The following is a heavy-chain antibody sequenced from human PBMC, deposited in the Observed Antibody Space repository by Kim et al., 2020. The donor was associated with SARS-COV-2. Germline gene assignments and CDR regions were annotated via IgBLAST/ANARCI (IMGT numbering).Heavy chain of an antibody. CDR2: MSHDGSNE. Sequence: GGSLRLSCATSGFIFSAYAMHWVRQAPGGGLEWVAVMSHDGSNEYLAASLKGRFTVSRDNVKSTFYLELDNLRPDDAAVYYCARDPGSAWNYKGPDYWGQGTLVT. V-gene: IGHV3-30*04. J-gene: IGHJ4*02. CDR1: GFIFSAYA. D-gene: IGHD1-7*01. CDR3: ARDPGSAWNYKGPDY.